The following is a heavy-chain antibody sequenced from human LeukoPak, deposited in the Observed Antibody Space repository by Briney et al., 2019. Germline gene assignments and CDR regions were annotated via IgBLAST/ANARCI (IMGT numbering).Heavy chain of an antibody. CDR1: GFTFSSYG. V-gene: IGHV3-30*18. CDR3: AKAPGRSAVYFDY. J-gene: IGHJ4*02. Sequence: QSGGSLRLSCAASGFTFSSYGMHWARQAPGKGLEWVAVISYDGSNKYYADSVKGRFTISRDNSKNTLYLQMNSLRAEDTAVYYCAKAPGRSAVYFDYWGQGTLDTVSS. D-gene: IGHD3-10*01. CDR2: ISYDGSNK.